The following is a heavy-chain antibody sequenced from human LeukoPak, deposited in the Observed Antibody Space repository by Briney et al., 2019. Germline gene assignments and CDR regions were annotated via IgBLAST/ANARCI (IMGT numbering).Heavy chain of an antibody. CDR3: AKDDVGAAGNFDY. V-gene: IGHV3-23*01. D-gene: IGHD2-15*01. Sequence: PGGSLRLSCAASGFTFSSYAMNWVRQAPGRRLEWVSTISPNGGTTYYADSVKGRFTISRDNSKNTLYLQMNSLRPEDTAVYYCAKDDVGAAGNFDYWGQGTLVTVSS. CDR2: ISPNGGTT. J-gene: IGHJ4*02. CDR1: GFTFSSYA.